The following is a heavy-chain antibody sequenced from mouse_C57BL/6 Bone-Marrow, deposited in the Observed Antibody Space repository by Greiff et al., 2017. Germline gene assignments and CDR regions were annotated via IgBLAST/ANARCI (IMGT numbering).Heavy chain of an antibody. Sequence: EVQRVESGAELVRPGASVKLSCTASGFNIKDYYMHWVKQRPEQGLEWIGRIDPEDGDTEYAPKFQGKATMTADTSSNTAYLQLSSLTSEDTAVYYCNYDGYSYWYFDVWGTGTTVTVAS. J-gene: IGHJ1*03. CDR1: GFNIKDYY. CDR2: IDPEDGDT. D-gene: IGHD2-3*01. CDR3: NYDGYSYWYFDV. V-gene: IGHV14-1*01.